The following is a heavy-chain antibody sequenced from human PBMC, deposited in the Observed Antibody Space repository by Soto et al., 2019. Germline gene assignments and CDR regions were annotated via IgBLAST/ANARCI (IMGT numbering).Heavy chain of an antibody. CDR2: ISGSGGST. D-gene: IGHD3-3*01. Sequence: EVQLLESGGGLVQPGGSLRLSCAASGFTFSSYAMSWVRQAPGKGLEWVSAISGSGGSTYYADSVKGRFTISRDNSKKTLYLQMNSLRAEDTAVYYCAKDRDDFWSGSCGAFDIWGQGTMVTVSS. CDR1: GFTFSSYA. J-gene: IGHJ3*02. V-gene: IGHV3-23*01. CDR3: AKDRDDFWSGSCGAFDI.